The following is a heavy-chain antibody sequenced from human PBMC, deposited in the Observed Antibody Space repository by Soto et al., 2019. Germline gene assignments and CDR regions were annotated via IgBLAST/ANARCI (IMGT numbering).Heavy chain of an antibody. D-gene: IGHD3-10*01. V-gene: IGHV4-59*01. Sequence: SETLSLTCTVAGGSISNYYWSWIRQPPGKGLEWIGYTYLSGSTNYNPSLQSRVTISVDTSKNQFSLKLTSVTAADTAVYYCTRGRYGSGSHYEDCWGQGTLVTVSS. CDR2: TYLSGST. CDR1: GGSISNYY. J-gene: IGHJ4*02. CDR3: TRGRYGSGSHYEDC.